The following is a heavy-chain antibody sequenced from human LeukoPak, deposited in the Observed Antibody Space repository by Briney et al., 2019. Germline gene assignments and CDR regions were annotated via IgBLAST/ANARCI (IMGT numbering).Heavy chain of an antibody. CDR1: GFTFSSYSM. Sequence: NSGGSLRLSCAASGFTFSSYSMNWVRQAPGKGLEWIGEIYHSGSTNYNPSLKSRVTISVDKSKNQFSLKLSSVTAADTAVYYCARSGVQDDYGELTYYYGMDVWGQGTTVTVSS. V-gene: IGHV4-4*02. D-gene: IGHD4-17*01. CDR2: IYHSGST. CDR3: ARSGVQDDYGELTYYYGMDV. J-gene: IGHJ6*02.